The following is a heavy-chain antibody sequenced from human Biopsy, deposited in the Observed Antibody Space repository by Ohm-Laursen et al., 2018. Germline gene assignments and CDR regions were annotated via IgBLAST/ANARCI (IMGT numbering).Heavy chain of an antibody. CDR2: IYYSGST. CDR3: AGRPWPNAFDI. Sequence: SGTLSLTWTVSGGSVSSGSYYWSWIRQPPGKGLEWIGYIYYSGSTNYNPSLKSRVTISVDTSRNQFSLKLSSVTAADTAVYYCAGRPWPNAFDIWGQGTMVTVSS. V-gene: IGHV4-61*01. CDR1: GGSVSSGSYY. J-gene: IGHJ3*02. D-gene: IGHD5-12*01.